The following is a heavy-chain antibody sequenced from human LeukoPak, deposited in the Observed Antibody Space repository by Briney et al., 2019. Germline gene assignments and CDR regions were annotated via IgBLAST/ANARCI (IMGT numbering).Heavy chain of an antibody. D-gene: IGHD6-19*01. CDR1: GYSLWKIHN. CDR2: IYGRAST. V-gene: IGHV4-38-2*01. Sequence: PSETLSLTCAVSGYSLWKIHNARWIRQSPGKGLEWIGRIYGRASTSYNPSLMNRVTISVDTSKNHFSLQLTSVTAADTAVYYCASYASRGCASTKFDYWGPGIQVTVSS. CDR3: ASYASRGCASTKFDY. J-gene: IGHJ4*02.